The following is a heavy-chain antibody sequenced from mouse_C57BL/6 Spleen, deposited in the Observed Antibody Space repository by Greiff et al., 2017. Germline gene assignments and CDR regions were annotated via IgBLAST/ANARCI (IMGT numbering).Heavy chain of an antibody. CDR3: ARSYYGSSLAGFAY. Sequence: VQLVESVAELVRPGASVKLSCTASGFNIKNTYMHWVKQRPEQGLEWIGRIDPANGNTKYAPKFQGKATITADTSSNTAYLQLSSLTSEDTAIYYCARSYYGSSLAGFAYWGQGTLVTVSA. CDR2: IDPANGNT. CDR1: GFNIKNTY. J-gene: IGHJ3*01. D-gene: IGHD1-1*01. V-gene: IGHV14-3*01.